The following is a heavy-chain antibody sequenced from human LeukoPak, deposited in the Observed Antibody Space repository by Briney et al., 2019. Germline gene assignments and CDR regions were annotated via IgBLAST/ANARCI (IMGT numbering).Heavy chain of an antibody. J-gene: IGHJ4*02. CDR3: AKVTGETGDY. CDR1: GYSFTSYW. V-gene: IGHV3-23*01. D-gene: IGHD1-14*01. Sequence: GESLKISCKGSGYSFTSYWIGWVRQAPGKGLEWVSAISGSGGSTYYADSVKGRFTISRDNSKNTLYLQMNSLRAEDTAVYYCAKVTGETGDYWGQGTLVTVSS. CDR2: ISGSGGST.